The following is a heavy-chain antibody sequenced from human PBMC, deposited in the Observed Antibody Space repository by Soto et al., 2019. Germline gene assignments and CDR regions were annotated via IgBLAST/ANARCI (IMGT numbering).Heavy chain of an antibody. CDR1: GYTFTDFY. V-gene: IGHV1-2*04. D-gene: IGHD6-19*01. J-gene: IGHJ5*02. Sequence: ASVKVSCKASGYTFTDFYIHWVRQAPGQGPEWMGWINPHSGGTNVQQKFQGWVTMTRDTSISKAYMDMNRLRSNDTAMYSCATGRGVPGTKGFDPWGQGTLVTVSS. CDR2: INPHSGGT. CDR3: ATGRGVPGTKGFDP.